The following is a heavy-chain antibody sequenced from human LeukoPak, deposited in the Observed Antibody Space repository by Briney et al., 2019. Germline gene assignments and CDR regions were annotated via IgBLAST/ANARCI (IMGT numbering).Heavy chain of an antibody. D-gene: IGHD6-13*01. V-gene: IGHV3-11*05. CDR2: ISSTSIYT. J-gene: IGHJ4*02. CDR1: GFTFSDYY. CDR3: AREDGYSSSRYSDY. Sequence: KTGGSLRLSCAASGFTFSDYYMSWIRQAPGKGLEWVSDISSTSIYTNYADSVKGRFTISRDNAKNSLYLQMNSLRAEDTAVYYCAREDGYSSSRYSDYWGQGTLVTVSS.